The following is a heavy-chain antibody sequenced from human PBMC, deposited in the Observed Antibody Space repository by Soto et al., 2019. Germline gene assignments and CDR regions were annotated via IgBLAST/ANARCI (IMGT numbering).Heavy chain of an antibody. J-gene: IGHJ4*02. Sequence: SETLSLTCTVSGGSISSYYWSWIRQPPGKGLEWIGYIYYSGSTNYNPSLKSRVTISVDTSKNQFSLNLNSVTAADTAVYFCARCIAAAGRGLDYWGQGALVTVSS. V-gene: IGHV4-59*12. D-gene: IGHD6-13*01. CDR1: GGSISSYY. CDR2: IYYSGST. CDR3: ARCIAAAGRGLDY.